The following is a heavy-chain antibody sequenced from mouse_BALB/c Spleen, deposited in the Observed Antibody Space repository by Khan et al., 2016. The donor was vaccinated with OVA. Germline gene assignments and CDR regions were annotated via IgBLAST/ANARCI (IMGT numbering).Heavy chain of an antibody. J-gene: IGHJ2*01. CDR3: ARDRIDY. CDR1: GYTFTSYW. Sequence: VQLVESGAELAKPGASVKMSCKASGYTFTSYWMHWIKQSPGQGLEWIGYINPTSGYTDYNQKFKDKATLTADKSSSTAYMQLSSLTSDDAAVYYCARDRIDYWGQGTALTVSS. CDR2: INPTSGYT. V-gene: IGHV1-7*01.